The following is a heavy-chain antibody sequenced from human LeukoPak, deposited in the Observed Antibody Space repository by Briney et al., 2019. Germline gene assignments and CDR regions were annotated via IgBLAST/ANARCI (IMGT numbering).Heavy chain of an antibody. CDR3: ARVHGLVPAAIDY. J-gene: IGHJ4*02. D-gene: IGHD2-2*01. V-gene: IGHV4-30-2*01. Sequence: SETLSLTCAVYGGSFSGYSWSWIRQPPGKGLEWIGYIYHSGSTYYNPSLKSRVTISVDRSKNQFSLKLSSVTAADTAVYYCARVHGLVPAAIDYWGQGTLVTVSS. CDR2: IYHSGST. CDR1: GGSFSGYS.